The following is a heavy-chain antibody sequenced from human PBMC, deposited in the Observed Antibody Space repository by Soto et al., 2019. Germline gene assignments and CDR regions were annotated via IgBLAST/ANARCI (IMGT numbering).Heavy chain of an antibody. CDR1: GFTFSSYW. V-gene: IGHV3-7*01. D-gene: IGHD2-2*01. CDR2: IKQDGSEK. Sequence: GGSLRLSCAASGFTFSSYWMSWVRQAPGKGLEWVANIKQDGSEKYYVDSVKGRFTISRDNAKNSLYLQMNSLRAEDTAVYYCARDHIVVVPAAYYYYYYMDVWGKGTTVTVSS. CDR3: ARDHIVVVPAAYYYYYYMDV. J-gene: IGHJ6*03.